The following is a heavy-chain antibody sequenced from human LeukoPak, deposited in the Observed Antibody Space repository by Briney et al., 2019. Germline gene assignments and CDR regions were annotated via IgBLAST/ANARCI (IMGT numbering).Heavy chain of an antibody. Sequence: GGSLRLSCAASGFSFSSYSLSWVRQALGKGLEWVSSISSSSSYINYADSVQGRFAISRDNAKNQLYLQMSSLRAENTDRCYCARVWLANFDYWGQGTLVTLPS. J-gene: IGHJ4*02. D-gene: IGHD6-19*01. V-gene: IGHV3-21*01. CDR1: GFSFSSYS. CDR2: ISSSSSYI. CDR3: ARVWLANFDY.